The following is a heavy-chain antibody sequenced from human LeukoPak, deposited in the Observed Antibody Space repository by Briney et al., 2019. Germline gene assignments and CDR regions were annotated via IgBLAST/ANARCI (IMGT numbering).Heavy chain of an antibody. CDR3: AKGVAMGYYGSGSPVDY. D-gene: IGHD3-10*01. J-gene: IGHJ4*02. CDR1: GFTFSTYA. V-gene: IGHV3-23*01. CDR2: ISGSGGST. Sequence: GGSLRLSCAASGFTFSTYAMSWVRQAPGKGLEWVSSISGSGGSTYYADSVKGRLTISRDNSKNTLYLQMNSLRADDTAVYYCAKGVAMGYYGSGSPVDYWGQGTLVTVSS.